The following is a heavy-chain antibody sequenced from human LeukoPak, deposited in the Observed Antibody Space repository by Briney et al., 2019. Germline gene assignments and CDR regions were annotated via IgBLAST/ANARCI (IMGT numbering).Heavy chain of an antibody. CDR2: INPNSGGT. CDR1: GYTFTGYY. Sequence: ASVTVSCKASGYTFTGYYMHWVRQAPGQGREWMGWINPNSGGTNYARKFQGWVTMTRDTSISTAYMELSRLRSDDTAVYYCAREGPVERYFDWLSLRGAAFDIWGQGTMVTVSS. J-gene: IGHJ3*02. CDR3: AREGPVERYFDWLSLRGAAFDI. V-gene: IGHV1-2*04. D-gene: IGHD3-9*01.